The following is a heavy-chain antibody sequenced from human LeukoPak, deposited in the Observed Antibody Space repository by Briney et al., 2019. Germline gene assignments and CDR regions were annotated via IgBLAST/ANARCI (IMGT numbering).Heavy chain of an antibody. J-gene: IGHJ5*02. CDR2: IYYSGST. V-gene: IGHV4-39*01. CDR1: GGSIGSSSYY. D-gene: IGHD3-16*02. CDR3: ARTYDYVWGSYRRDPEGWFDP. Sequence: PSETLSLTCTVSGGSIGSSSYYWGWIRQPPGKGLEWIGSIYYSGSTYYNPSLKSRVTISVDTSKNQFSLKLSSVTAADTAVYYCARTYDYVWGSYRRDPEGWFDPWGQGTLVTVSS.